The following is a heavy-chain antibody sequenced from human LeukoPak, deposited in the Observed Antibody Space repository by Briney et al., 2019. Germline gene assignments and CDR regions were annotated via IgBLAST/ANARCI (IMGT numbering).Heavy chain of an antibody. CDR2: ISSRSDYI. CDR3: ARGNSTY. Sequence: PGGSLRLSCAASGFSFSTYSMNWVRQAPGKGLEWVSSISSRSDYIYYADSVKGRFTISRDNAKNSLYLQMNSLRAEDTAVYYCARGNSTYWGQGTLVTVSS. CDR1: GFSFSTYS. D-gene: IGHD1-7*01. V-gene: IGHV3-21*01. J-gene: IGHJ4*02.